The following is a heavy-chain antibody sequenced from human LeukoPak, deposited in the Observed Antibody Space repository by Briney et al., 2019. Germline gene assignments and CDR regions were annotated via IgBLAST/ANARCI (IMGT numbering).Heavy chain of an antibody. V-gene: IGHV3-33*01. Sequence: GGSLRLSCGASEFTYTTYGMHCVLQARGKGLDGMAFIYYDGSNIYYADYVKGRFTISRDIYKNTLYLQMDRLRAEDTAIYYCARDWKTNSFDYWGQGTLVTVSS. J-gene: IGHJ4*02. CDR2: IYYDGSNI. CDR3: ARDWKTNSFDY. D-gene: IGHD1-1*01. CDR1: EFTYTTYG.